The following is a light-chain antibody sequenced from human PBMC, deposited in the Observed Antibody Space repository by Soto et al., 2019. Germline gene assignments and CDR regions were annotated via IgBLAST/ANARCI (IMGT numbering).Light chain of an antibody. CDR1: QTISFW. Sequence: DIQMTQSPSTLSASVGDKVTITCRASQTISFWLAWYQQKPGKAPKLLIYDASSLESGGPSRFRGSGSGTEFTLTISSLQPDDFATYDCQQYHSSPITFGQGTKLDIQ. CDR2: DAS. J-gene: IGKJ2*01. V-gene: IGKV1-5*01. CDR3: QQYHSSPIT.